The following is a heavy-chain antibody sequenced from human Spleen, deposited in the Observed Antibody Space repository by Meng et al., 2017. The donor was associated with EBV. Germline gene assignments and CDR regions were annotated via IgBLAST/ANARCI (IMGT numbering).Heavy chain of an antibody. CDR2: ISGREGNT. V-gene: IGHV3-23*01. J-gene: IGHJ4*02. CDR3: AGSAYLRGCDH. CDR1: GFTFSSYA. Sequence: EQVLESGGALSQPGGSRRLSCGTSGFTFSSYAMHGVRQAPGKGLDRVSEISGREGNTYYADSVKSRFTISRDTAKNTLDLEMNSLRVDDTAVYYCAGSAYLRGCDHWGQGTLVTVSS. D-gene: IGHD3-22*01.